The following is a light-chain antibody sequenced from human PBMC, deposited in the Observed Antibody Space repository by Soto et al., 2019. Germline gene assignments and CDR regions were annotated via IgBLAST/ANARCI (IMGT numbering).Light chain of an antibody. V-gene: IGLV2-14*01. CDR2: EVS. CDR1: SSDVGAYDY. CDR3: SSYTSSSTYV. J-gene: IGLJ1*01. Sequence: QAVVTQPASVSGSPGQSITISCTGTSSDVGAYDYVSWYQQYPGKTPKVMISEVSNRPSGVSNRFSGSKSGNTASLTISWLLAEDEADYYCSSYTSSSTYVFGAGTKLTVL.